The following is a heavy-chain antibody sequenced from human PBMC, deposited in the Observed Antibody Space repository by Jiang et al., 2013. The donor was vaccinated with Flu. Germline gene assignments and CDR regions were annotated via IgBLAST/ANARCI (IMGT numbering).Heavy chain of an antibody. J-gene: IGHJ5*02. D-gene: IGHD2-21*02. CDR3: ARFKPGLIFIEGYFDP. CDR1: GGSFSTYA. CDR2: IIPILGIA. V-gene: IGHV1-69*04. Sequence: QLVESGAEVKKPGSSVKVSCKASGGSFSTYAITWVRQAPGQGLEWMGRIIPILGIAKYAQKFQDRVTITADRSTTTAYMELSSLTSEDTAVYYCARFKPGLIFIEGYFDPWGQGTLVTVSS.